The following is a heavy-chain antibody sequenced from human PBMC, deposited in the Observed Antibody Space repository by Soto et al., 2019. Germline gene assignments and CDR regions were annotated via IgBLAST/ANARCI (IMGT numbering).Heavy chain of an antibody. Sequence: VSVNGSWKAAGYSLSGYGVGWVRQAPGQGLEWMGWISAYNGNTNYAQKLQGRVTMTTDTSTSTAYMELRSLRSDDTAVYYCARVTYCSGGSCYFRYMDVWGKGTTVTVSS. J-gene: IGHJ6*03. CDR1: GYSLSGYG. CDR3: ARVTYCSGGSCYFRYMDV. D-gene: IGHD2-15*01. CDR2: ISAYNGNT. V-gene: IGHV1-18*01.